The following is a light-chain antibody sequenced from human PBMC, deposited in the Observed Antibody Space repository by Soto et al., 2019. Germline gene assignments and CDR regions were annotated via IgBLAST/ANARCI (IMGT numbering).Light chain of an antibody. Sequence: QSALTQPPSASGSPGQSVTISCTGTSSDVGGYNYVSWYQHHPGKAPKLMIYEVSKRPSGVPDRFSGSKSGNTASLTVSGLQAEDEADYYCSSYAGINNLVFGGGTKVTV. CDR2: EVS. V-gene: IGLV2-8*01. J-gene: IGLJ2*01. CDR3: SSYAGINNLV. CDR1: SSDVGGYNY.